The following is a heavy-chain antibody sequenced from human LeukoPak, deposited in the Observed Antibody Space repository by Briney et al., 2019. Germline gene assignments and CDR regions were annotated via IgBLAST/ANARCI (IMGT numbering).Heavy chain of an antibody. CDR1: GFSISTND. V-gene: IGHV3-66*04. CDR3: AKRSPPY. D-gene: IGHD3-10*01. Sequence: PGGSLSLSCTASGFSISTNDMNWVRQAPGKGLEWVSLIYISGVTKYADSVQGRFTISRDSSTLYLQMNSLTADDTAVYYCAKRSPPYWGQGTLVTVSS. J-gene: IGHJ4*02. CDR2: IYISGVT.